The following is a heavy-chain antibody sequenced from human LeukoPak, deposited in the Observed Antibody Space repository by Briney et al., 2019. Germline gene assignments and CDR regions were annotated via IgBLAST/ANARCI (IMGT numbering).Heavy chain of an antibody. V-gene: IGHV1-2*02. J-gene: IGHJ4*02. CDR2: INPNSGGT. CDR1: GYTFTGYY. D-gene: IGHD6-6*01. CDR3: ARAASEYSTYLNFDY. Sequence: GASVKVSCKASGYTFTGYYMHWVRQAPGQGLEWMGWINPNSGGTNYAQKFQGRVTMTRDTSISTAYMELSRLRSDDTAVYYCARAASEYSTYLNFDYWGQGTLVTVSS.